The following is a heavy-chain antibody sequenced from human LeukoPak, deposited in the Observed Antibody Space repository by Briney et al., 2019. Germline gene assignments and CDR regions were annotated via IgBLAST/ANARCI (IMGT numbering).Heavy chain of an antibody. V-gene: IGHV4-61*02. CDR1: GGSISSGSYY. Sequence: SQTLSLTCTVSGGSISSGSYYWSWIRQPAGKGLEWIGRIYTSGSTNYNPSLKSRVTISVDTSKNQFSLKLSSVTAADTAVYYCASSKDGRIAAAQFDYWGQGTLSPSPQ. CDR3: ASSKDGRIAAAQFDY. D-gene: IGHD6-13*01. J-gene: IGHJ4*02. CDR2: IYTSGST.